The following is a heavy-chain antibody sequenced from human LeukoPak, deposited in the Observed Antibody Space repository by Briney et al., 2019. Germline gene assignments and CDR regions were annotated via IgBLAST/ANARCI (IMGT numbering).Heavy chain of an antibody. Sequence: GGSLRLSCASSGFTFSSYGMHWVRQAPGKGLEWVAVILSDGSKEFYTDSVKGRFTISRDNSKNTLYLQMNSLRAEDTAVYYCVRDDDRPYNGLHYWGQGTLVTVSS. CDR3: VRDDDRPYNGLHY. J-gene: IGHJ4*02. V-gene: IGHV3-33*01. CDR1: GFTFSSYG. CDR2: ILSDGSKE. D-gene: IGHD3-10*01.